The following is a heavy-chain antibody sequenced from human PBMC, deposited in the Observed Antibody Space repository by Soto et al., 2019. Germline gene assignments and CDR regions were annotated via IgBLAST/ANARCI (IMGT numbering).Heavy chain of an antibody. D-gene: IGHD4-17*01. J-gene: IGHJ6*02. CDR3: ARTVGYYYGMDV. CDR2: INAGNGNT. V-gene: IGHV1-3*01. Sequence: ASVKLSCKASGYTFTSYAMHWVRQAPGQRLERMGWINAGNGNTKYSQKFQGRVTITRDTSASTAYMELSSLRSEDTAVYYCARTVGYYYGMDVWGQGTTVTVSS. CDR1: GYTFTSYA.